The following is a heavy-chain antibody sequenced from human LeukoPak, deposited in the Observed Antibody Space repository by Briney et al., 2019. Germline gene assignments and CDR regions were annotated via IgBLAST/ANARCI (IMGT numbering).Heavy chain of an antibody. D-gene: IGHD2-2*01. CDR3: AKDRRSDRYHYYGLDV. J-gene: IGHJ6*02. V-gene: IGHV3-30*18. Sequence: GGSLRLSCAASGFTFSSYGLHWVRQAPGEGLDWVAVISSDGSKQYYADSAKGRFSISRDNSKSTLYLQMNSLRAEDTAVYYCAKDRRSDRYHYYGLDVWGQGTTVTVSS. CDR1: GFTFSSYG. CDR2: ISSDGSKQ.